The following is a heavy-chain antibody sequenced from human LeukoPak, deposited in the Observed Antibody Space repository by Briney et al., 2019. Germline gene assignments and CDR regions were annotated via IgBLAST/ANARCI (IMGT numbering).Heavy chain of an antibody. CDR2: INPNSGGT. J-gene: IGHJ4*02. V-gene: IGHV1-2*02. CDR3: ARKERGDTYYYDSSGHADH. D-gene: IGHD3-22*01. CDR1: GYTFTGYY. Sequence: GASVKVSCKASGYTFTGYYMHWVRQAPGQGLEWMGWINPNSGGTNYAQKFRGRVTMTRDTSISTAYIELSRLRSDDTAVYYCARKERGDTYYYDSSGHADHWGQGTLVTVSS.